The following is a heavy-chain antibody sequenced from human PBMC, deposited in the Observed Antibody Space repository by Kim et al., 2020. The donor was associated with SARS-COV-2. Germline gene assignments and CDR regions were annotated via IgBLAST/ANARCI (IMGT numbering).Heavy chain of an antibody. CDR3: ARAFAGSSSCHWLDA. Sequence: GGSLSLSCAASGFTFSDYYMTWNRQAPGKGLEWLSYIRSSGSYIVYADSVKGRLSISRDKAKKPMYLQMNSVRAADTAVYYCARAFAGSSSCHWLDAWG. CDR2: IRSSGSYI. CDR1: GFTFSDYY. V-gene: IGHV3-11*05. J-gene: IGHJ5*01. D-gene: IGHD6-13*01.